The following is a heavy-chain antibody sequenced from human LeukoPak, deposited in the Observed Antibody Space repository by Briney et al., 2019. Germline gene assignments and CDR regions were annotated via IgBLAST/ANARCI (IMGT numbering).Heavy chain of an antibody. Sequence: GGSLRLSCAASGFTSSSYWMHWVRQAPGKGLVWVSRINSDGSSTSYADSVKGRYTISRDNAKNTLYLQRVRYSSGWRNSMDAFDIWGQGTMVTVSS. CDR3: FDI. CDR2: INSDGSST. J-gene: IGHJ3*02. CDR1: GFTSSSYW. D-gene: IGHD6-19*01. V-gene: IGHV3-74*01.